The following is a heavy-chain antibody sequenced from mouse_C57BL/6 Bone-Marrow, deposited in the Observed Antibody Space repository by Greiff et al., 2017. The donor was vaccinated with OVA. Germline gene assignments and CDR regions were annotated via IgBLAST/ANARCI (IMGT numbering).Heavy chain of an antibody. D-gene: IGHD2-3*01. CDR2: IDPETGGT. CDR1: GYTFTDYE. V-gene: IGHV1-15*01. Sequence: VQRVESGAELVRPGASVTLSCKASGYTFTDYEMHWVKQTPVHGLEWIGAIDPETGGTAYNQKFKGKAILTADKSSSTAYMELRSLTSEDSAVYYCTRWDGYYGRLNFAYWGQGTLVTVSA. CDR3: TRWDGYYGRLNFAY. J-gene: IGHJ3*01.